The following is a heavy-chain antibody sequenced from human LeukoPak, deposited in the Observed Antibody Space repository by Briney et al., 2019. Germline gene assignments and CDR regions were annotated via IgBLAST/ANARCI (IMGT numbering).Heavy chain of an antibody. CDR3: ARRGSSWYFDY. CDR1: GYRFTSYW. V-gene: IGHV5-51*01. CDR2: MYPGDSET. J-gene: IGHJ4*02. Sequence: GESLKISCKGSGYRFTSYWIGWVRQMPGKGLEGMGIMYPGDSETRYSPSFQGQVTILADKSISTAYLQWSSLKASDTAMYYCARRGSSWYFDYWGQGTLVTVSS. D-gene: IGHD6-13*01.